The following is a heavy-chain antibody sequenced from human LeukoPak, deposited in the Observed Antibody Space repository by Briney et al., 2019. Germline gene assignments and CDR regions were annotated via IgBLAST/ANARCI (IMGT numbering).Heavy chain of an antibody. V-gene: IGHV3-30-3*01. CDR2: ISYDGSNK. D-gene: IGHD2-2*01. J-gene: IGHJ6*03. CDR3: ARVARAPIVVVPAALYMDV. CDR1: GFTFSSYA. Sequence: PGRSLRLSCAASGFTFSSYAMHWVRQAPGKGLEWVAVISYDGSNKYYADSVKGRFTISRDNSKNTLYLQMNSLRAEDTAVYYCARVARAPIVVVPAALYMDVWGKGTTVTVSS.